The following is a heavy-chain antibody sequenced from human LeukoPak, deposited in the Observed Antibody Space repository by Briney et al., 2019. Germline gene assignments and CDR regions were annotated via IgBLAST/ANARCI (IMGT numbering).Heavy chain of an antibody. Sequence: SGTLSLTCAVSDVSFSLYSWTWIRPPPGKGLEWIGYISYIGSTNYNPSLKSRVPISIDKSKNQFSLKLTSVTAADTAVYYCARDLVTVTKGFDIWGQGTVVSVSS. CDR2: ISYIGST. V-gene: IGHV4-59*01. CDR3: ARDLVTVTKGFDI. J-gene: IGHJ3*02. D-gene: IGHD4-17*01. CDR1: DVSFSLYS.